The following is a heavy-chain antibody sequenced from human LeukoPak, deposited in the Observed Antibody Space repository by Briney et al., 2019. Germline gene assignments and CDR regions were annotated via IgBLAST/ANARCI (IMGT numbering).Heavy chain of an antibody. D-gene: IGHD1-26*01. CDR2: IYYSGST. CDR1: GGSISRGGYY. J-gene: IGHJ3*02. V-gene: IGHV4-31*03. CDR3: ARDRDIVGAPRGRGFDI. Sequence: PSETLSLTCTVSGGSISRGGYYWSWIRQHPGKGLEWIGYIYYSGSTYYNPSLKSRVTISVDTSKNQFSLKLSSVTAADTAVYYCARDRDIVGAPRGRGFDIWGQGTMVTVSS.